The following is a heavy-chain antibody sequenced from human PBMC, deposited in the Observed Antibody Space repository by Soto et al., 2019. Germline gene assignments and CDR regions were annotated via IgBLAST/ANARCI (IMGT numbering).Heavy chain of an antibody. CDR1: GYSFSSYR. V-gene: IGHV5-51*01. D-gene: IGHD3-10*01. CDR2: IYPGDSDT. J-gene: IGHJ6*02. Sequence: PXESLVICCKGSGYSFSSYRHCWVRQMPGKGQEWMGIIYPGDSDTRYSPSFQGQVTISADKSISTAYLQWSSLKASDTAMYYCARHGVEWFGETSYYYGMDVWGQGTTVTVSS. CDR3: ARHGVEWFGETSYYYGMDV.